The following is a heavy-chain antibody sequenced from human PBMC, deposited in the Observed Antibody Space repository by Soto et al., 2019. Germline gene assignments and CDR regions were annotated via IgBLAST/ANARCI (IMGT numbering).Heavy chain of an antibody. CDR3: ARSPLAVAGNYYYYGMDV. CDR1: GDSFSSYW. D-gene: IGHD6-19*01. CDR2: IDPSDSHT. V-gene: IGHV5-10-1*01. Sequence: GESLKISCKGSGDSFSSYWINWVRQMPGKGLEWMGRIDPSDSHTDYSPSFQGHVTISADKSISTAYLQWSSLKASDTAMYYCARSPLAVAGNYYYYGMDVWGQGTTVTVSS. J-gene: IGHJ6*02.